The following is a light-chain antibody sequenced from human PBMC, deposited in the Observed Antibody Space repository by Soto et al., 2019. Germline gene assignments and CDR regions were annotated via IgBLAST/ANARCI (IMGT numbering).Light chain of an antibody. Sequence: EIVLTQSPGTLSLSPVEGCTLAWRASQTVSSNFLAWYQQKPGQAPRLLIFDASTRATGIPDRFTGSGSGTDFTLTISTLEPEDFAVYYCQFYGDPSKTFGQGTKVDIK. CDR3: QFYGDPSKT. J-gene: IGKJ1*01. V-gene: IGKV3-20*01. CDR1: QTVSSNF. CDR2: DAS.